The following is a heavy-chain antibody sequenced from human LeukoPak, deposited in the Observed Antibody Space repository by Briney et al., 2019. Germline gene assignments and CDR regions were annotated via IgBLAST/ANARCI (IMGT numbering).Heavy chain of an antibody. D-gene: IGHD5-18*01. V-gene: IGHV3-48*01. Sequence: GGSLRLSCAASGFTFSDYSMNWVRQAPGKGLEWVSYNNGHGDATYYADSVEGRFSISRDNAKKSLYLQMDSLRAEDTAVYYCARDLPRGYSCDYWGQGTLVTVSS. CDR1: GFTFSDYS. CDR2: NNGHGDAT. J-gene: IGHJ4*02. CDR3: ARDLPRGYSCDY.